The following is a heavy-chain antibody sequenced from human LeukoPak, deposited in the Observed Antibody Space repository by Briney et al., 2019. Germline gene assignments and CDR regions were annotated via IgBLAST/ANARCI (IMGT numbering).Heavy chain of an antibody. CDR2: ISGSGGST. J-gene: IGHJ4*02. CDR1: GFTFSSYA. Sequence: PGGSLRLSCAASGFTFSSYAMSWVRQAPGKGLEWVSAISGSGGSTYYADSVKGRFTISRDNSKNTLYLQMNSLRAEDTAVYYCAKSSDSSGYYYGDYYFDYWGQGTLVTVSS. V-gene: IGHV3-23*01. CDR3: AKSSDSSGYYYGDYYFDY. D-gene: IGHD3-22*01.